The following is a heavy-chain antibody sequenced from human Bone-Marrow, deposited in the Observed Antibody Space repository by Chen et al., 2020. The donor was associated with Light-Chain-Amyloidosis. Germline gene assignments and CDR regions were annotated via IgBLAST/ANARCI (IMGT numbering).Heavy chain of an antibody. V-gene: IGHV3-49*04. D-gene: IGHD3-3*01. CDR1: GFTFGDYG. J-gene: IGHJ4*02. CDR3: SRVDFWAAVVATFDY. CDR2: IRSKAYGGTT. Sequence: EVKLVESGGGLVQPGRSLRLSCTASGFTFGDYGMNWVRQAPGKGLEWVGVIRSKAYGGTTEYAASVKGRFTISRDDSISIVYLQMNSLQTEDTAVYYCSRVDFWAAVVATFDYWGQGALVTVSS.